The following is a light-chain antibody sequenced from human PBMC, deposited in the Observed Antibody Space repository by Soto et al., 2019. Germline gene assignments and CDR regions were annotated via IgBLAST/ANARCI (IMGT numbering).Light chain of an antibody. CDR1: QSVRNNY. J-gene: IGKJ3*01. CDR2: GAS. CDR3: QQYGSSPFS. V-gene: IGKV3-20*01. Sequence: EIVLTQSPGTLSLSPGERATLSCRASQSVRNNYLAWYQQKPGQAPRLLIYGASSRATGIPDRFSGSGSGTDFTLTISRLEPEDSAVYYCQQYGSSPFSFGPGTKVDIK.